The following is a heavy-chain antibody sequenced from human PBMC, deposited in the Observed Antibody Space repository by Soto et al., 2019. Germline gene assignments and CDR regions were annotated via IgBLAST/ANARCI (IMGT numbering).Heavy chain of an antibody. CDR1: GGSISSYY. J-gene: IGHJ6*02. CDR2: IYYSGST. V-gene: IGHV4-59*01. D-gene: IGHD3-16*01. Sequence: KASETLSLTCTVSGGSISSYYWSWIRQPPGKGLEWIGYIYYSGSTNYNPSLKSRVTISVDTSKNQFSLKLSSVTAADTAVYYCAREYVDGMDVWGQGTTVTVSS. CDR3: AREYVDGMDV.